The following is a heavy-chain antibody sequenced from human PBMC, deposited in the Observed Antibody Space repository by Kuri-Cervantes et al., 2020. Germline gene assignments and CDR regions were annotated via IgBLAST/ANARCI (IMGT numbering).Heavy chain of an antibody. V-gene: IGHV4-34*01. CDR1: GGSLSGYY. D-gene: IGHD2-21*02. Sequence: SQTLSLTCAVYGGSLSGYYWSWIRQPPGKGLEWIGNLYHSGIPYYNPSLKSRVTTSIDTSKNQFSLKLSSMTAADTAVYYCARFVTDWFDSWSQGTLVTVSS. J-gene: IGHJ5*01. CDR2: LYHSGIP. CDR3: ARFVTDWFDS.